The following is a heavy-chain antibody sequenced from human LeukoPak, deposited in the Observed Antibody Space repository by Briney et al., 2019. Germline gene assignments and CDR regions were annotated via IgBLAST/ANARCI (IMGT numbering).Heavy chain of an antibody. CDR1: GGSVTNYY. Sequence: PSETLSLTCTVSGGSVTNYYWSWIRQPPGKRLEWIGNIYYSGSANYNPSLNSRVTISIDTSKNLFSLKLSSVTAADTAVYHCARVATTPRMGRRTLYYFDYWGQGSLVTGSS. CDR3: ARVATTPRMGRRTLYYFDY. J-gene: IGHJ4*02. D-gene: IGHD2-15*01. CDR2: IYYSGSA. V-gene: IGHV4-59*02.